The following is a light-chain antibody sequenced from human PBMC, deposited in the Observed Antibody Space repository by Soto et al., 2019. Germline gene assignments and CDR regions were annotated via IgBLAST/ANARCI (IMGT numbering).Light chain of an antibody. CDR1: QSVSSY. CDR3: QQYSTWPPRYT. CDR2: RAS. V-gene: IGKV3-15*01. J-gene: IGKJ2*01. Sequence: EIVMTQSPATLSVPPGGRATLSCRASQSVSSYLAWYQQRPGQPPRLLIYRASTRATGIPARFSGSGSGTEFPLTISSLPSEDFAIYYCQQYSTWPPRYTFGQGTKLEI.